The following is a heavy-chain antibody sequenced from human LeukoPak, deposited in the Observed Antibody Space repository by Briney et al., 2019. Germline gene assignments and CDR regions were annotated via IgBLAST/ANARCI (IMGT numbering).Heavy chain of an antibody. J-gene: IGHJ4*02. Sequence: SETLSLTCTVSGGSITGSTYYWGWIRQPPGKGLEWIVSVIHSGTTYYNPSLRSRVTVAIDTSKKQFSLRLSSVTAADTAVYYCARHDYDSSGHRRDYYFDYWSQGTLVTVSS. CDR1: GGSITGSTYY. V-gene: IGHV4-39*01. CDR3: ARHDYDSSGHRRDYYFDY. CDR2: VIHSGTT. D-gene: IGHD3-22*01.